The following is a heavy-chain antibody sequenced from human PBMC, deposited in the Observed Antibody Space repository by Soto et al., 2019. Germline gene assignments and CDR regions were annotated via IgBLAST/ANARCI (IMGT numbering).Heavy chain of an antibody. V-gene: IGHV4-59*01. CDR1: GGSISSYY. CDR2: IYYSGST. Sequence: SETLSLTCTVSGGSISSYYWSWIRQPPGKGLEWIGYIYYSGSTNYNPSLKSRVTISVDTSKNQFSLKLSSVTAADTAVYYCAMVYYGDPRGNWFDPRGQGTLVTVSS. J-gene: IGHJ5*02. D-gene: IGHD4-17*01. CDR3: AMVYYGDPRGNWFDP.